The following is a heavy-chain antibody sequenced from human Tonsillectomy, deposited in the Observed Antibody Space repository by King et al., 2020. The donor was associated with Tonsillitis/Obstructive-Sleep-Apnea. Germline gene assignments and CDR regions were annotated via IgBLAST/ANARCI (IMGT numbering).Heavy chain of an antibody. D-gene: IGHD2-15*01. Sequence: VQLVESGGGVVQPGGSLRLSCAASGFTFSRYGMHWVRQAPGKGLEWVAAIWYDGSKYYYADSVKGRLTISRDNSRNTLFLQMNSLRDEETAVYYCAKETWLVEVSGGRGFDVWGQGTTVTVSS. CDR1: GFTFSRYG. CDR3: AKETWLVEVSGGRGFDV. V-gene: IGHV3-33*03. J-gene: IGHJ3*01. CDR2: IWYDGSKY.